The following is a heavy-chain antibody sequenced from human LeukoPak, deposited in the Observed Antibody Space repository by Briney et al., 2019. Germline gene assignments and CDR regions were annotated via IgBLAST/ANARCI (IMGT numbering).Heavy chain of an antibody. V-gene: IGHV3-21*01. CDR2: ISTSSTYI. Sequence: GGSLRLSCAASGFTFSSYSMNWVRQAPGKGLEWVSSISTSSTYIYYADSVKGRFTISRDNAKNSLYLQMNSLRAEDTAVYYCARDPPFIIGTTFFDYWGQGALVTVSS. CDR3: ARDPPFIIGTTFFDY. D-gene: IGHD1-20*01. CDR1: GFTFSSYS. J-gene: IGHJ4*02.